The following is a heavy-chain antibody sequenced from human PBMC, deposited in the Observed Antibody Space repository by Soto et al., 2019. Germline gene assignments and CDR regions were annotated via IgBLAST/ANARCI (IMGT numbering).Heavy chain of an antibody. CDR1: GLTIGDYA. Sequence: DVQLVESGGDLVEPGRSLRLSCRTSGLTIGDYAMTWYRQAPGKGRERVGFIRSATYGETIQFAASVEGRFSISRDDSESIAYLEMNSLKTEDSAVYYCSSYFYSSGYYYHYYGVEVWGQGTMVNVSS. CDR3: SSYFYSSGYYYHYYGVEV. CDR2: IRSATYGETI. D-gene: IGHD3-22*01. J-gene: IGHJ6*02. V-gene: IGHV3-49*03.